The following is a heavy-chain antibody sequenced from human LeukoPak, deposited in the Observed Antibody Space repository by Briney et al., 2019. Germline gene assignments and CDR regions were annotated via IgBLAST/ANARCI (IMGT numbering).Heavy chain of an antibody. D-gene: IGHD3-10*01. CDR3: AIGPAITMVRGVIIASGSFDY. CDR1: GGSISSSSYY. Sequence: PSETLSLTCTVSGGSISSSSYYWGWIRQPPGKGLEWIGSIYYSGSTYYNPSLKSRVTISADTSKNQFSLKLSSVTAADTAVYYCAIGPAITMVRGVIIASGSFDYWGQGTLVTVSS. J-gene: IGHJ4*02. V-gene: IGHV4-39*01. CDR2: IYYSGST.